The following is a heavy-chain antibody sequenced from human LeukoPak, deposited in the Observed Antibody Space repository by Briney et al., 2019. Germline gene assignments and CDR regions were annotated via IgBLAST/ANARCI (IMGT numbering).Heavy chain of an antibody. D-gene: IGHD3-10*02. CDR1: GGSISSYY. CDR2: IYYSGST. V-gene: IGHV4-59*12. CDR3: ASLRDKKAAPMYGAQFDFDY. Sequence: PSETLSLTCTVSGGSISSYYWSWIRQPPGKGLEWIGYIYYSGSTNYNPSLKSRVTISVDTSKNQFSLKLSSVTAADTAVYYCASLRDKKAAPMYGAQFDFDYWGQGTLVTVSS. J-gene: IGHJ4*02.